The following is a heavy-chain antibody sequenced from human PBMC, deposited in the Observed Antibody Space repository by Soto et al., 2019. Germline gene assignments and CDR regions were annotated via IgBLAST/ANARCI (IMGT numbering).Heavy chain of an antibody. Sequence: GGSLRLSCAASGFTVSSSYMSWVRQAPGKGLEGVSVIYSGGSTYYADAVKGRFTISRDNSKNTLYLQMNSLRAEDTAVYYCAARCSTSCYIGVNFDXWGQGTLVTVSX. D-gene: IGHD2-2*02. V-gene: IGHV3-53*01. CDR3: AARCSTSCYIGVNFDX. J-gene: IGHJ4*02. CDR1: GFTVSSSY. CDR2: IYSGGST.